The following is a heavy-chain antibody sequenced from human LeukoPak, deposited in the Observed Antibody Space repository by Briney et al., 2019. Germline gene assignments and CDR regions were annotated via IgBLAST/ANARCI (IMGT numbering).Heavy chain of an antibody. D-gene: IGHD2-2*02. V-gene: IGHV1-24*01. J-gene: IGHJ3*02. Sequence: GSVKVSCNVSGYTLTELSMHWMRQAPGKGIEWMGGFDPEDGETIYAQKFQGRVTMTEDTSTDTAYMELSSLRSEDTAVYYCATYTPLLRGNAFDIWGQGTMVTVSS. CDR3: ATYTPLLRGNAFDI. CDR1: GYTLTELS. CDR2: FDPEDGET.